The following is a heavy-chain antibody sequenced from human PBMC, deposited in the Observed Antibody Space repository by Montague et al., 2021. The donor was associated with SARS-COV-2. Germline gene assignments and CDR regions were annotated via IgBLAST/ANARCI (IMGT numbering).Heavy chain of an antibody. Sequence: SETLSLTCIVSGGFISGHYWSWVRQTPEKGLEWIGYIYYLGTTNYNPSLKTRVTFSVDTSKNQLSLMLTSVTAADTGVYYCARNGGAAVPGFTLGMDIWGQGTTVTVSS. CDR3: ARNGGAAVPGFTLGMDI. CDR2: IYYLGTT. CDR1: GGFISGHY. D-gene: IGHD6-19*01. V-gene: IGHV4-59*11. J-gene: IGHJ6*02.